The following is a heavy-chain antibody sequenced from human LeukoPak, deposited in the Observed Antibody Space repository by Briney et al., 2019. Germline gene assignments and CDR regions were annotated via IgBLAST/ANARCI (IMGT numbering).Heavy chain of an antibody. CDR3: ARERSIFGVVDQFDY. CDR1: GGSISSSSYY. D-gene: IGHD3-3*02. J-gene: IGHJ4*02. CDR2: IYYSGST. Sequence: PSETLSLTCTVSGGSISSSSYYWGWIRQPPGTGLEWIGSIYYSGSTYYNPSLKSRVTISVDTSKNQFSLKLSSVTAADTAVYYCARERSIFGVVDQFDYWGQGTLVTVSS. V-gene: IGHV4-39*07.